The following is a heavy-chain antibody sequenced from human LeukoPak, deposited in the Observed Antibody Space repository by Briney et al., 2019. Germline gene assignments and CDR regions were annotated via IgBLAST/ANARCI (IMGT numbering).Heavy chain of an antibody. CDR1: GGSFSGYY. CDR2: INHSGST. V-gene: IGHV4-34*01. D-gene: IGHD2-15*01. Sequence: SETLSLTCAVYGGSFSGYYWSWIRQPPGKGLEWIGEINHSGSTNYNPSLKSRATISVDTSKNQFSLKLSSVTAADTAVYYCARGRKRIVVVVAASNWFDPWGQGTLVTVSS. J-gene: IGHJ5*02. CDR3: ARGRKRIVVVVAASNWFDP.